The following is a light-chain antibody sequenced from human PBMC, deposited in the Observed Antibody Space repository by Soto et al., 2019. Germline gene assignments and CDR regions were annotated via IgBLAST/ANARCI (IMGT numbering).Light chain of an antibody. J-gene: IGKJ1*01. Sequence: DIVMTQSPDSLAVSLGERATINCKSSQSVLYSSNNKNYLAWYQQKPGHPPKLLIYWASTRESGVPDRFSGRGSGKDFTLTISSLQAEDGAIYCCQQYSSTPWTFGQRTKMEIK. CDR1: QSVLYSSNNKNY. CDR2: WAS. V-gene: IGKV4-1*01. CDR3: QQYSSTPWT.